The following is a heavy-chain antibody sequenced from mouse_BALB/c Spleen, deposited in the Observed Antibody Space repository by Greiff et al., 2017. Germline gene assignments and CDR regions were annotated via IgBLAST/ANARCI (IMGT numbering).Heavy chain of an antibody. CDR2: INPGSGGT. CDR1: GYAFTNYL. CDR3: ARGGTYYPFAY. J-gene: IGHJ3*01. D-gene: IGHD1-1*02. V-gene: IGHV1-54*01. Sequence: QVQLQQSGAELVRPGTSVKVSCKASGYAFTNYLIEWVKQRPGQGLEWIGVINPGSGGTNYNEKFKGKATLTADKSSSTAYMQLSSLTSDDSAVYFCARGGTYYPFAYWGQGTLVTVSA.